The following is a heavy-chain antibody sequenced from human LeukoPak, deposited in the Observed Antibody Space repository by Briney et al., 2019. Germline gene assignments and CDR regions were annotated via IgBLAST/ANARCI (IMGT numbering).Heavy chain of an antibody. CDR1: GGSISSGYY. J-gene: IGHJ6*02. CDR2: IYHSGST. CDR3: ARVIHRGYGALDYYYGMDV. Sequence: PSETLSLTCTVSGGSISSGYYWGWIRQPPGKGLEWIGSIYHSGSTYYNPSLKSRVTISVDTSKNQFSLKLSSVTAADTAVYYCARVIHRGYGALDYYYGMDVWGQGTTVTVSS. D-gene: IGHD4-17*01. V-gene: IGHV4-38-2*02.